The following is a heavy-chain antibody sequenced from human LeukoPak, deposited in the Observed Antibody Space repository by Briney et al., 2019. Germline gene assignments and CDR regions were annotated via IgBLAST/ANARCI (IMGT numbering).Heavy chain of an antibody. D-gene: IGHD4-23*01. Sequence: SVKVSCKASGGTFSSYAISWVRQAPGQGLEWMGGIIPIFGTANYAQKFQGRVTITTDESTSTAYMELSSLRSEDTAVYYCARDYGGNLEMDYWGQGTLVTVSS. CDR3: ARDYGGNLEMDY. CDR2: IIPIFGTA. J-gene: IGHJ4*02. CDR1: GGTFSSYA. V-gene: IGHV1-69*05.